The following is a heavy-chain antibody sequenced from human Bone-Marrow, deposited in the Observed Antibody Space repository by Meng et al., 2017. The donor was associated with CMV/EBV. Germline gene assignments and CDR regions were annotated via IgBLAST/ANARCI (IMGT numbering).Heavy chain of an antibody. V-gene: IGHV1-2*02. J-gene: IGHJ4*02. CDR2: INPNSGGT. Sequence: DSLKVSLETYRYTYSGDYRHWVLQAPGQGLEWMGWINPNSGGTNYAQKVQGRFTMTRDTSISTAYMELSRLRSDDTAVYYCARVGRAPLRSGIIVVVPAAPSDYWGQGTLVTASS. CDR1: RYTYSGDY. CDR3: ARVGRAPLRSGIIVVVPAAPSDY. D-gene: IGHD2-2*01.